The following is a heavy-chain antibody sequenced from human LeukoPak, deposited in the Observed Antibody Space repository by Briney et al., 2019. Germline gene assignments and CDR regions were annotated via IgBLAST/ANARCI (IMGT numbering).Heavy chain of an antibody. Sequence: GGSLRLSCAASVFSFSNYWMSWVRQAPGKGLEWVGNIKHDGSEKNYVDSVKGRFTISRDNAKNSLYLQMNSLRAEDTAVYYCARDRFYGSGTDWGQGTLVTVSS. CDR3: ARDRFYGSGTD. D-gene: IGHD3-10*01. CDR2: IKHDGSEK. V-gene: IGHV3-7*01. CDR1: VFSFSNYW. J-gene: IGHJ4*02.